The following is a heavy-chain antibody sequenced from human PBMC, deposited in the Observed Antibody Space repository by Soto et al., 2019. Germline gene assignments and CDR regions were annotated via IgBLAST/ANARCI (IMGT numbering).Heavy chain of an antibody. J-gene: IGHJ6*02. Sequence: SETMSVTYTVSDGSIRNYYWSWIRQPPGKGLEWIGSVYESGVTNYNPSLESRVTISIDTSKNQFSLKLSSVTAADTAVYYCARVPDVWGQGTTVTVSS. CDR3: ARVPDV. V-gene: IGHV4-59*12. CDR1: DGSIRNYY. CDR2: VYESGVT.